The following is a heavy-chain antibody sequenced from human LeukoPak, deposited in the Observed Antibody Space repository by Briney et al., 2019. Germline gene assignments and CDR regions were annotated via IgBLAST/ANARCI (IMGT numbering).Heavy chain of an antibody. V-gene: IGHV1-2*02. J-gene: IGHJ4*02. CDR1: GYTFIDYS. CDR3: ATHCSGAACFDY. D-gene: IGHD2-15*01. CDR2: INPNNGDT. Sequence: GASVKVSCKASGYTFIDYSIHWARQATGQGLEWMGEINPNNGDTNFAPEFQGRVTMTRDTSITTAFMELSSLRYADTAIYYCATHCSGAACFDYWGQGTLVTVSS.